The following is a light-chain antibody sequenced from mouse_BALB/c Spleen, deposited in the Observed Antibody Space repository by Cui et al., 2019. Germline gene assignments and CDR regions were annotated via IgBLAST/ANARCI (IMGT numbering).Light chain of an antibody. CDR1: SSVSY. V-gene: IGKV4-55*01. Sequence: QIVLTQSPAIMSASPGGKVTMTCSASSSVSYMYWYQQKPGSSPSRLIYDTSILTSGVPVRFSGGGSETSYSLTISRMEAEDAATYYCQQWSSYPRTFGGGTKLEIK. J-gene: IGKJ1*01. CDR2: DTS. CDR3: QQWSSYPRT.